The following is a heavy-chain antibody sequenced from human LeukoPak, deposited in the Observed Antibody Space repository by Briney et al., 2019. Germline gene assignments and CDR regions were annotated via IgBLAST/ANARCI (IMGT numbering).Heavy chain of an antibody. J-gene: IGHJ4*02. D-gene: IGHD2-15*01. Sequence: PGGSLRLSCAASGFTFSSYSMNWVRQAPGKGLEWVSSISSSSSYIYYADSVKGRFTISRDNAKNSRYLQMNSLRAEDTAVYYCARVGHCSGGSCYAFDYWGQGTLVTVSS. V-gene: IGHV3-21*01. CDR1: GFTFSSYS. CDR3: ARVGHCSGGSCYAFDY. CDR2: ISSSSSYI.